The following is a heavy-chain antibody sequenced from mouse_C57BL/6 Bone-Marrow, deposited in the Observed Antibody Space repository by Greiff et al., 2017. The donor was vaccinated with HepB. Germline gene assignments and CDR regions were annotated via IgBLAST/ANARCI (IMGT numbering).Heavy chain of an antibody. V-gene: IGHV5-16*01. Sequence: EVKLMESEGGLVQPGSSMKLSCTASGFTFSDYYMAWVRQVPEKGLEWVANINYDGSSTYYLDSLKSRFIISRDNAKNILYVQMSSLKSEDTATYYCARDVHYYAMDYWGQGTSVTVSS. CDR3: ARDVHYYAMDY. CDR2: INYDGSST. CDR1: GFTFSDYY. J-gene: IGHJ4*01.